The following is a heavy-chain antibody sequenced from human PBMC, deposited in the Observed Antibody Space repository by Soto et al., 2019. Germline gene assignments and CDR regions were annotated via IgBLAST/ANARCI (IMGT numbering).Heavy chain of an antibody. D-gene: IGHD3-16*02. J-gene: IGHJ4*02. CDR3: TRIGRSYRPIDY. CDR2: IYYSGST. V-gene: IGHV4-30-4*01. Sequence: PSETLSLTCTVSGGSISSGDYYWSWIRQPPGKGLEWIGYIYYSGSTYYNPSLKSRVTISVDTSKNQFSLKLSSVTAADTAVYYRTRIGRSYRPIDYWGQGTLVTVSS. CDR1: GGSISSGDYY.